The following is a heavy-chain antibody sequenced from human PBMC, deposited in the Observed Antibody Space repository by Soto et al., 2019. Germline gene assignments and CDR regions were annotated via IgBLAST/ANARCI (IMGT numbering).Heavy chain of an antibody. Sequence: ASVKVSCKASGYTFTGYYMHWVRQAPGQGLEWMGWINPNSGGTNYAQKFQGWVTMTRDTSISTAYMELSRLRSDDTAVYYCARQKYDILTGYYRTTRGLDAIDIWGQGTMVTVSS. J-gene: IGHJ3*02. CDR2: INPNSGGT. V-gene: IGHV1-2*04. CDR3: ARQKYDILTGYYRTTRGLDAIDI. CDR1: GYTFTGYY. D-gene: IGHD3-9*01.